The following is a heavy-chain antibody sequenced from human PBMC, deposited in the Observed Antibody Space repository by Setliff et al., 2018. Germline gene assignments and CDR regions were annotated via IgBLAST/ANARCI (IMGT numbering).Heavy chain of an antibody. CDR1: GFTFSSYW. CDR3: ARPTMNNAFDI. D-gene: IGHD3-22*01. J-gene: IGHJ3*02. CDR2: INSDGSST. V-gene: IGHV3-74*01. Sequence: GESLKLSCAASGFTFSSYWMHWVRQAPGKGLVWVSRINSDGSSTSYADSVKGRFTISRDNAKNTLYLQMNSLRAEDTAVYYCARPTMNNAFDIWGQGTMVTVSS.